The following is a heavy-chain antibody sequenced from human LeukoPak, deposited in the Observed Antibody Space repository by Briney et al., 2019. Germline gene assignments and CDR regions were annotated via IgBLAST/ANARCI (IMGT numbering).Heavy chain of an antibody. D-gene: IGHD6-13*01. CDR3: AREMGIAAAGTGDY. J-gene: IGHJ4*02. CDR1: GGTFSSYA. CDR2: IIPILGIA. Sequence: SVKVSCKASGGTFSSYAISWVRQAPGQGLEWMGRIIPILGIANYAQKFQGRVTITADKSTSTAYMELSSLRSEDTAVYYCAREMGIAAAGTGDYWGQGTLVTVSS. V-gene: IGHV1-69*04.